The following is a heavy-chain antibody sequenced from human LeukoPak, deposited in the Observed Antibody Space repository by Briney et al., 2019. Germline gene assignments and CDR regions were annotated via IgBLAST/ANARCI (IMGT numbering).Heavy chain of an antibody. CDR2: NNCNNGGT. CDR3: ARGDLAFVPAADRFGYYL. J-gene: IGHJ4*02. V-gene: IGHV1-2*02. CDR1: GYTFTGYY. D-gene: IGHD2-2*01. Sequence: GASVKVSCKASGYTFTGYYIHWLRQAPGQGLDWMGWNNCNNGGTKYAQKFQGRVTMTRATSITTAYMELTNLKSDDTAVYYCARGDLAFVPAADRFGYYLWGQGTLVTVSS.